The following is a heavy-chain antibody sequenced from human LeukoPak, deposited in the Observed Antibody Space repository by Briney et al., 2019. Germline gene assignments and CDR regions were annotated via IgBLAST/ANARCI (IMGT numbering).Heavy chain of an antibody. Sequence: ASVKVSCKASGYTFTNYGISWVRQAPGQGLEWMGWISTYNGNTNYAQKLQGRVIMTTDTSTSTAYMELRRLRSDDTAVYYCARDKIGGTSGITYFFDYWGQGTLVTVSS. V-gene: IGHV1-18*01. CDR2: ISTYNGNT. D-gene: IGHD1-14*01. J-gene: IGHJ4*02. CDR3: ARDKIGGTSGITYFFDY. CDR1: GYTFTNYG.